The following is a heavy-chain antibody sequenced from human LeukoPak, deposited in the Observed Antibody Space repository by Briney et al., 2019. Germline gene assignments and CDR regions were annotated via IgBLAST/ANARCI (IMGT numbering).Heavy chain of an antibody. D-gene: IGHD1-1*01. V-gene: IGHV1-8*01. Sequence: ASVKVSCKASGYTFTSYDINWVRQATGQGLEWMGWMNPNSGNTGYAQKFQGRVTMTRNTSISTAYMELSSLRSEDTAVYYCARELGGWGTQERYYYYYMDVWGKGTTVTVSS. CDR2: MNPNSGNT. J-gene: IGHJ6*03. CDR1: GYTFTSYD. CDR3: ARELGGWGTQERYYYYYMDV.